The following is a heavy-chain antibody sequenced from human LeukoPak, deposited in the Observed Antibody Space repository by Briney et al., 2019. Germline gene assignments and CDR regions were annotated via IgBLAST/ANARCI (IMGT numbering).Heavy chain of an antibody. CDR1: GGSISRSGYS. V-gene: IGHV4-30-4*07. D-gene: IGHD2/OR15-2a*01. J-gene: IGHJ6*03. CDR3: AYSPYLDEVYYYMDV. Sequence: PSETLSLTCAVSGGSISRSGYSWSWIRQPPGKGLDWIAYIYYTGSTYYNPSLKSRVTISMDKSKNEFSLKLTSVTAADTAVYYCAYSPYLDEVYYYMDVWGKGATVTVSS. CDR2: IYYTGST.